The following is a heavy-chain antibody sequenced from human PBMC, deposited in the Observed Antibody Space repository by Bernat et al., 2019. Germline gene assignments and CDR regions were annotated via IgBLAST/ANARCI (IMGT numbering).Heavy chain of an antibody. Sequence: EVQLVESGGGLVQPGGSLRLSCAASGFTFSSYWMSWVRQAPGKGLEWVANIKQDGSEKYYVDSVKGRFTISRDNAKNALYLQMNSLRAEDTAVYYCARDPLRRYYDSGGSRPYFDYWGQGTLVTVSS. V-gene: IGHV3-7*01. CDR2: IKQDGSEK. CDR3: ARDPLRRYYDSGGSRPYFDY. J-gene: IGHJ4*02. CDR1: GFTFSSYW. D-gene: IGHD3-22*01.